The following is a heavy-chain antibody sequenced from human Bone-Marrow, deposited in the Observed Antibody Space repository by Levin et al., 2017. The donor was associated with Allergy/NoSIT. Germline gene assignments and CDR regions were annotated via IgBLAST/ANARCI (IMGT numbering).Heavy chain of an antibody. J-gene: IGHJ5*02. CDR1: GGSFSGYY. CDR2: INHSGST. Sequence: SETLSLTCAVYGGSFSGYYWSWIRQPPGKGLEWIGEINHSGSTNYNPSLKSRVTISVDTSKNQFSLKLSSVTAADTAVYYCARGYRGGARYNWFDPWGQGTLVTVSS. V-gene: IGHV4-34*01. D-gene: IGHD3-16*01. CDR3: ARGYRGGARYNWFDP.